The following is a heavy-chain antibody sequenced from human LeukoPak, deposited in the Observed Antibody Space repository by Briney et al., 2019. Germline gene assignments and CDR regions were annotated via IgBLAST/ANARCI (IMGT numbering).Heavy chain of an antibody. V-gene: IGHV3-74*01. Sequence: GGSLRLSCAASAFTFSSYWMHWVRQGPGKGLVWVSRISTDGSSTNYADSVKGRFTISRENAKNTLYLQMNSLRAEDTAVYYCASTRTLPIAGGFDTWGQGSLVTVSS. D-gene: IGHD3-16*01. CDR2: ISTDGSST. CDR3: ASTRTLPIAGGFDT. J-gene: IGHJ5*02. CDR1: AFTFSSYW.